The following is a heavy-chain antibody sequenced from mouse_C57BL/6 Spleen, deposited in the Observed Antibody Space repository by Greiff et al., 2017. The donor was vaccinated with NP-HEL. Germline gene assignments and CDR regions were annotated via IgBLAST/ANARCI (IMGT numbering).Heavy chain of an antibody. J-gene: IGHJ1*03. CDR3: ARYYYGSSHWYFDV. V-gene: IGHV1-69*01. D-gene: IGHD1-1*01. Sequence: QVQLQQPGAELLMPGASVKLSCKASGYTFTSYWMHWVKQRPGQGLEWIGEIDPSDSYTNYNQKFKGKSTLTVDKSSSTAYMQLSSLTSEDSAVYYCARYYYGSSHWYFDVWGTGTTVTVSS. CDR2: IDPSDSYT. CDR1: GYTFTSYW.